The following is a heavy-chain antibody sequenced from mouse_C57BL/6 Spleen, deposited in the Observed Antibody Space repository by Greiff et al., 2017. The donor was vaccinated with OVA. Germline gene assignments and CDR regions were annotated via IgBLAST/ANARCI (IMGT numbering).Heavy chain of an antibody. Sequence: EVQGVESGEGLVKPGGSLKLSCAASGFTFSSYAMSWVRQTPEKRLEWVAYISSGGDYIYYADTVKGRFTISRDNARNTLYLQMSSLKSEDTAMYYCTRIFITTVVAPYYYAMDYWGQGTSVTVSS. J-gene: IGHJ4*01. D-gene: IGHD1-1*01. CDR3: TRIFITTVVAPYYYAMDY. CDR2: ISSGGDYI. V-gene: IGHV5-9-1*02. CDR1: GFTFSSYA.